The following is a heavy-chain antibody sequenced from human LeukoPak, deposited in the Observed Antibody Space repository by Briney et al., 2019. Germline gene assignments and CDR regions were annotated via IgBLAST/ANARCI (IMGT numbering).Heavy chain of an antibody. CDR3: VTYSTGLYKGLEF. CDR1: GFTFTTYW. D-gene: IGHD2-8*02. J-gene: IGHJ4*02. Sequence: GGSLRLSCAASGFTFTTYWMSWLRQAPGKGLEWVANINQDGTDKYYVDSVKGRFTFSRDNAQNSLYLQMSSLRVEDTAVYYCVTYSTGLYKGLEFWGQGTQVTVSS. V-gene: IGHV3-7*03. CDR2: INQDGTDK.